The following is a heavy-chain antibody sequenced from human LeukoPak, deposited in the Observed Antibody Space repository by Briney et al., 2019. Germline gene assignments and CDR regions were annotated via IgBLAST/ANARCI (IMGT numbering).Heavy chain of an antibody. CDR1: GFTLSSYW. V-gene: IGHV3-21*01. D-gene: IGHD3-22*01. CDR2: ISSSSTYI. J-gene: IGHJ4*02. CDR3: ARACVYYDSSGCDY. Sequence: GGSLRLSCAASGFTLSSYWMTWVRQPPGKGLEWVSSISSSSTYIYYADSVKGRFTISRDNAKNSLYLQMNSLRAEDTAVYYCARACVYYDSSGCDYWGQGTLVTVSS.